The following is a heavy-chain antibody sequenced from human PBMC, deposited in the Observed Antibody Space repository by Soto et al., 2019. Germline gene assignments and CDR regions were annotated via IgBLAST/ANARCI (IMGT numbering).Heavy chain of an antibody. D-gene: IGHD3-3*01. CDR2: ISYDGSNK. J-gene: IGHJ5*02. CDR1: GFTFSSYA. V-gene: IGHV3-30-3*01. CDR3: AREGGFLGCSNNWFDP. Sequence: QVQLVESGGGVVQPGRSLRLSCAASGFTFSSYAMHWVRQAPGKGLEWVAVISYDGSNKYYADSVKGRFTISRDNSKNTLYLQMNSLRAEDTAGYYWAREGGFLGCSNNWFDPWGQGTLVTVSS.